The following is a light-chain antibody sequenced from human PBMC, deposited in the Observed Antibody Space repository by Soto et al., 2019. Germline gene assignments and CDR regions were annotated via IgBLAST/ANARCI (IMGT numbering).Light chain of an antibody. Sequence: QSVLTQPASVSGSPGQSITISCTGTSSDVGGYNYVSWYQPHPGKVPKLMMFDVNNRPSGVSNRFSGSKSGNTASLTISGLQAEDEADYFCCSYATGSVYVFGTGTKVTVL. CDR2: DVN. V-gene: IGLV2-14*01. CDR1: SSDVGGYNY. CDR3: CSYATGSVYV. J-gene: IGLJ1*01.